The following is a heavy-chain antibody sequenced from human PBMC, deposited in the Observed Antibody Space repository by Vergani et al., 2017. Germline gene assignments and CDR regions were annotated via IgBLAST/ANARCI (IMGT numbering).Heavy chain of an antibody. CDR1: GDSVSSNSAT. CDR2: TYYRSKWYT. Sequence: QVQLQQSGPGLVKPSQTLSLTCAISGDSVSSNSATWIWIRQSPSRGVEWLGRTYYRSKWYTDYAVSVKSRITINPDTSKNQFSLQLNSVAPGDTALYYCARGGGEIDYSGQGTLVTVSS. V-gene: IGHV6-1*01. J-gene: IGHJ4*02. D-gene: IGHD3-10*01. CDR3: ARGGGEIDY.